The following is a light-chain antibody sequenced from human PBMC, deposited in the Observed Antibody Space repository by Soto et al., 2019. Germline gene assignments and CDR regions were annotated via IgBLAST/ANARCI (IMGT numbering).Light chain of an antibody. CDR1: SGDIGDYNY. J-gene: IGLJ1*01. Sequence: QSVLTQPASVSGSPGHSITISCVGTSGDIGDYNYVSWYQQHPGKVPKVIIYDVSNRPSGVSYRFSGTKSGNTASLTVSGLQAEDEADYYCCSYTRSGTLIFGTGTKVTAL. CDR3: CSYTRSGTLI. V-gene: IGLV2-14*01. CDR2: DVS.